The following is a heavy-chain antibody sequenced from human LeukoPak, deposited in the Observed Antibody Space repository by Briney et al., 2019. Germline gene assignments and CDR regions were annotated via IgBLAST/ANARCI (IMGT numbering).Heavy chain of an antibody. D-gene: IGHD2-15*01. CDR2: VNAYTGYTGQT. V-gene: IGHV1-18*04. CDR3: ARVCSGGSCYSSLFDY. CDR1: GYTFSIYY. J-gene: IGHJ4*02. Sequence: ASVKVSCKASGYTFSIYYLHWVRQAPGQGLEWMGWVNAYTGYTGQTNYVQKLRGRVTMTIDTSTSTAYMELRSLRSDDTAVYYCARVCSGGSCYSSLFDYWGQGTLVTVSS.